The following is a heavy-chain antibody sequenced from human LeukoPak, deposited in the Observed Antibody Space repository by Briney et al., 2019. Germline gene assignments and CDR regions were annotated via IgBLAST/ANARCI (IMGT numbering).Heavy chain of an antibody. D-gene: IGHD2-15*01. J-gene: IGHJ4*02. CDR2: INPNSGGT. CDR1: GYTFTGYY. V-gene: IGHV1-2*02. Sequence: ASVKLSCKASGYTFTGYYMRWVRQAPGQGLEWMGWINPNSGGTNYAQKFQGRVTMTRDTSISRAYMELSRLRSDDTAVYYCAREGALNCSGGSCYGDSFDYWGQGTLVTVSS. CDR3: AREGALNCSGGSCYGDSFDY.